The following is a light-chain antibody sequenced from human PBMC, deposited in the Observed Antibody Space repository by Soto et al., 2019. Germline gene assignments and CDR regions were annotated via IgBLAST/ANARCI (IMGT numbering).Light chain of an antibody. CDR2: AAS. V-gene: IGKV1-39*01. CDR1: QTISTS. CDR3: QQSHGIPYT. Sequence: DIQMTQSPSSLSASVGDRVTITCRASQTISTSLNWYQQKPGKAPKLLIYAASTLQSGVPSRFSSSGSGTDFTLTINSLQPEDFATYYCQQSHGIPYTFGQGTKLEIK. J-gene: IGKJ2*01.